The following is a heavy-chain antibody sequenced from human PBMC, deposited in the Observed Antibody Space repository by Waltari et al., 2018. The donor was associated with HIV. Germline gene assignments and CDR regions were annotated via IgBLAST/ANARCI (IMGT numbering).Heavy chain of an antibody. CDR1: GFSFSNFA. CDR2: MRGSGDGA. D-gene: IGHD3-22*01. V-gene: IGHV3-23*01. CDR3: VRPEDSSGYYYGY. J-gene: IGHJ4*01. Sequence: EVRLLESGGGLVQPGGSQRLSCAASGFSFSNFAMTWVRQAPGKGLVWVSVMRGSGDGANYAHAGEGRFTISRDNSKNTLYLQMNRLRAEDTAVYYWVRPEDSSGYYYGYWGHGTLVTVSS.